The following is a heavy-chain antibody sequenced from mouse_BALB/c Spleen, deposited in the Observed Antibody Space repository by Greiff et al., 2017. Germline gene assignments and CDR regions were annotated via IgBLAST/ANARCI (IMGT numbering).Heavy chain of an antibody. CDR2: IDPENGNT. D-gene: IGHD1-1*01. CDR3: ARKGYYYGYYAMDY. CDR1: GFNIKDYY. J-gene: IGHJ4*01. V-gene: IGHV14-1*02. Sequence: VQLKQSGAELVRPGALVKLSCKASGFNIKDYYMHWVKQRPEQGLEWIGWIDPENGNTIYDPKFQGKASITADTSSNTAYLQLSSLTSEDPAVYYCARKGYYYGYYAMDYWGQGTSVTVSS.